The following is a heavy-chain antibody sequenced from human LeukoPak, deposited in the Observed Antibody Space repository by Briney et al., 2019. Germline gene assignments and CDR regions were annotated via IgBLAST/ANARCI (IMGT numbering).Heavy chain of an antibody. Sequence: GGSLRLSCVASGFTFSDCYMSWIRQAPGKGLEWVSYISPDDTDVDYADAVHGRFTVSRDNAKYSLYLQMNSLRAEDTAVYYCVRGSYGAYDYWGQGSLVTVSS. V-gene: IGHV3-11*04. CDR3: VRGSYGAYDY. J-gene: IGHJ4*02. D-gene: IGHD4-17*01. CDR1: GFTFSDCY. CDR2: ISPDDTDV.